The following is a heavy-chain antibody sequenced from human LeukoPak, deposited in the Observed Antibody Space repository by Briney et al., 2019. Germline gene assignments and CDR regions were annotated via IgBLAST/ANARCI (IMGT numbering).Heavy chain of an antibody. D-gene: IGHD1-26*01. V-gene: IGHV4-59*08. J-gene: IGHJ6*03. CDR3: ASEYSGSYYSYYYYMDV. Sequence: SETLSLTCTVSGGSISSYYWSWIRQPPGKGLEWIGYIYYSGSTTYNPSLKSRVTMSVDTSNNQFSLKLSSVTAADTAVYYCASEYSGSYYSYYYYMDVWGKGTTVTVSS. CDR2: IYYSGST. CDR1: GGSISSYY.